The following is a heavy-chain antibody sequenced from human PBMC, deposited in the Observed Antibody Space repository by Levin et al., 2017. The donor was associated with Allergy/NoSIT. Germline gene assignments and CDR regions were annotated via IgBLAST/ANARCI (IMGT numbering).Heavy chain of an antibody. CDR1: GDSISSTNHY. CDR2: IYYSGST. D-gene: IGHD1-14*01. J-gene: IGHJ3*02. V-gene: IGHV4-39*07. Sequence: SQTLSLTCTVSGDSISSTNHYWGWLRQPPGKGLEWIGHIYYSGSTYYNPSLKSRLTISLDTPKNQFSLKLGSVTAADTAVYYCARVALTDAFDIWGQGTMVTVSS. CDR3: ARVALTDAFDI.